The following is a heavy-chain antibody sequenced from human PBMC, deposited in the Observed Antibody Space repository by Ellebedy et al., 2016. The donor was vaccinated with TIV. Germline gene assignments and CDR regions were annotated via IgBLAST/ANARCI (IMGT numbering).Heavy chain of an antibody. D-gene: IGHD2-21*02. V-gene: IGHV4-61*01. CDR1: GGSVSSGSYY. CDR2: IYYSGYT. Sequence: SETLSLTXTVSGGSVSSGSYYWSWIRQPPGKGLEWIGYIYYSGYTNYNPSLKSRVTISLDTSNNQFSLKLSSVTAADTAVYFCARGPSYCGGDCYATPFDPWGQGTLVTVSS. J-gene: IGHJ5*02. CDR3: ARGPSYCGGDCYATPFDP.